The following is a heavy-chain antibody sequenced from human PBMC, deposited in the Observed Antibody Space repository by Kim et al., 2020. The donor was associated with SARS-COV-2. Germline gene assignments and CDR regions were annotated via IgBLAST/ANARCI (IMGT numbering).Heavy chain of an antibody. Sequence: ASVKVSCKASGYTFTSYAIHWVRQATGQGLEWMGWMNPDSGNTSYAQKFQGRVTITRNTSISTAYMELSSLRSEDTAVYYCARGHWVVRVYRYYFDYWGQGTLVTVSS. J-gene: IGHJ4*02. CDR1: GYTFTSYA. CDR3: ARGHWVVRVYRYYFDY. V-gene: IGHV1-8*03. CDR2: MNPDSGNT. D-gene: IGHD3-3*01.